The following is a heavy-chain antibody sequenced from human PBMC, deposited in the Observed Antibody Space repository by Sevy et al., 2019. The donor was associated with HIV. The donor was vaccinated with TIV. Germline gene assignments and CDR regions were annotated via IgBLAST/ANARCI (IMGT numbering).Heavy chain of an antibody. CDR2: ISSSGSSI. CDR1: GFTFSDYY. CDR3: ALPGIKHRRYYFDY. J-gene: IGHJ4*02. D-gene: IGHD2-15*01. V-gene: IGHV3-11*01. Sequence: GGSLRLSCAASGFTFSDYYMSWIRQAPGKGLEWVSYISSSGSSIYYADSVKGRFTISRDDAKNSLYLQMNSLRAEDTAVYYCALPGIKHRRYYFDYWGQGTLVTVSS.